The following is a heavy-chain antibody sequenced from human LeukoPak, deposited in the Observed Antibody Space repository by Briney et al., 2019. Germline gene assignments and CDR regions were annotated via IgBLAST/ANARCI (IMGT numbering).Heavy chain of an antibody. CDR3: ARGSGEQWLVWQYYFDY. Sequence: PSETLSLTCTVSGGSISSYYWSWIRQPPGKGLEWIGYIYYSGSTNYNPSLKSRVTISVDTSKNQFSLKLSSVTAADTAVYYCARGSGEQWLVWQYYFDYWGQGTLVTVSS. CDR2: IYYSGST. CDR1: GGSISSYY. D-gene: IGHD6-19*01. V-gene: IGHV4-59*01. J-gene: IGHJ4*02.